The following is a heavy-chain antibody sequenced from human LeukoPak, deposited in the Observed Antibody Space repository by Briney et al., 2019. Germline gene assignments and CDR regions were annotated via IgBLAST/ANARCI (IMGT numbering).Heavy chain of an antibody. V-gene: IGHV3-74*01. CDR1: GFTFRSYW. CDR3: ARANIVVVPVYDY. J-gene: IGHJ4*02. Sequence: GGPLRLSCAASGFTFRSYWMHWVRQAPGKGLVWVSRINSDGSSTSYADSVKGRFTISRDNAKNTLYLQMNSLRAEDTAVYYCARANIVVVPVYDYWGQGTLVTVSS. D-gene: IGHD2-2*01. CDR2: INSDGSST.